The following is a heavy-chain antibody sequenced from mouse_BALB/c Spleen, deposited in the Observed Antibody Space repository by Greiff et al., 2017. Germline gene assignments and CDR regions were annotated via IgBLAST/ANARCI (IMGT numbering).Heavy chain of an antibody. V-gene: IGHV5-6*01. Sequence: EVHLVESGGDLVKPGGSLKLSCAASGFTFSSYGMSWVRQTPDKRLEWVATISSGGSYTYYPDSVKGRFTISRDNAKNTLYLQMSSLKSEDTAMYYCARQRSTMITTEGYYYAMDYWGQGTSVTVSS. D-gene: IGHD2-4*01. CDR2: ISSGGSYT. J-gene: IGHJ4*01. CDR3: ARQRSTMITTEGYYYAMDY. CDR1: GFTFSSYG.